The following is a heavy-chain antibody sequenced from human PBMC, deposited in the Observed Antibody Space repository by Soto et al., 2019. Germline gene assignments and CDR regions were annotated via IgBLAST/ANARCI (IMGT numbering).Heavy chain of an antibody. V-gene: IGHV1-8*01. D-gene: IGHD3-9*01. CDR1: GYTFTSYD. J-gene: IGHJ6*03. CDR2: MNPNSGNT. Sequence: QVQLVQSGAEVKKPGASVKVSCKASGYTFTSYDINWVRQATGQGLEWMGWMNPNSGNTGYAQKFQGRVTMTRNTSISTAYMELSSLRSEDTAVYYCARKTNYDILTGRLNPYYYYYMDVWGKGTTVTVSS. CDR3: ARKTNYDILTGRLNPYYYYYMDV.